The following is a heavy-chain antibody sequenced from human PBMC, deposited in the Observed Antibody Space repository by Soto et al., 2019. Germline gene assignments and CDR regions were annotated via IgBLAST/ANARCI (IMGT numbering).Heavy chain of an antibody. CDR2: IYSNGGT. Sequence: QVQLQASGPGLVKPSDTLSLTCTVSGDSIGTYNWGWIRQPPGKRLEWIGYIYSNGGTSYNPALKVRVSILSDTFTKNFSLRLSSVTASCSAVYYCVRQVIGALLGLVEVWGQGTTVTVSS. V-gene: IGHV4-59*08. D-gene: IGHD2-21*01. CDR1: GDSIGTYN. CDR3: VRQVIGALLGLVEV. J-gene: IGHJ6*02.